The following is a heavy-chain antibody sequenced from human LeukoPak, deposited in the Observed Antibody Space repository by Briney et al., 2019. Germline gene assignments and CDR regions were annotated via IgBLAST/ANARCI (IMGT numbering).Heavy chain of an antibody. CDR2: MNPNSGGT. Sequence: ASVKVSCKSSGYSFMKYDINWVRQATGQGLEWMGWMNPNSGGTNYAQKFQGRVTMTRDTSISTAYMELSRLRSDDTAVYYCARESDSSGYYYVYWGQGTLVTVSS. D-gene: IGHD3-22*01. V-gene: IGHV1-2*02. CDR3: ARESDSSGYYYVY. J-gene: IGHJ4*02. CDR1: GYSFMKYD.